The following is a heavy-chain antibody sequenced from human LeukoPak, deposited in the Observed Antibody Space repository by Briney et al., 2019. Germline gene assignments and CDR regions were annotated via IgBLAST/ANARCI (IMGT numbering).Heavy chain of an antibody. V-gene: IGHV3-30*02. CDR1: GFTFSRFG. CDR2: IRYDGTNK. J-gene: IGHJ4*02. CDR3: AKDRTSDDSDDDY. Sequence: GGSLRLSCAASGFTFSRFGMHWVRQAPGKGLEWVAFIRYDGTNKYYADSVKGRFTVSRDNSKNTLYLETNSLRTEDTAVYYCAKDRTSDDSDDDYWGQRTLATVSS. D-gene: IGHD3-22*01.